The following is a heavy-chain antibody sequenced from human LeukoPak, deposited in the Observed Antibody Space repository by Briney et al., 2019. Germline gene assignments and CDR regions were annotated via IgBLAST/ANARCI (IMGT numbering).Heavy chain of an antibody. CDR2: IYYSGST. CDR1: GGSISSSSYY. CDR3: ARLYGGNWFDP. D-gene: IGHD3-3*01. Sequence: SETLSLTCTVSGGSISSSSYYWGWIRQPPGKGLEWIGSIYYSGSTYYNPSLKSRVTISVDTSKNQFSLKLSSVTAADTAVYYCARLYGGNWFDPWGQGTLVTVSS. V-gene: IGHV4-39*07. J-gene: IGHJ5*02.